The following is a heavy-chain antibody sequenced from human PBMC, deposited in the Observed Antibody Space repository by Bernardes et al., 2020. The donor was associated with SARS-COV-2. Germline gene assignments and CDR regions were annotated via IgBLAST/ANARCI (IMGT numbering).Heavy chain of an antibody. D-gene: IGHD6-13*01. CDR1: GGSISVYY. CDR2: IHHTGTT. V-gene: IGHV4-59*01. CDR3: AREWSSLDH. J-gene: IGHJ4*02. Sequence: SETLSLTCTVSGGSISVYYWSWIRQPPGKGLEWIGYIHHTGTTSYNPSLESRVAISVDTSKNQLSLRLNSVTAADTAVYYCAREWSSLDHWGQGTLVTVSS.